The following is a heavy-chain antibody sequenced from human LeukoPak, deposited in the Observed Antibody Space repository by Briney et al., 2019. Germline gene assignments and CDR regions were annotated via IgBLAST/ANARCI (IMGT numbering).Heavy chain of an antibody. J-gene: IGHJ4*02. CDR1: GYTFTRYG. CDR3: ARGSPYYYDSSGLLYYFDY. Sequence: GASVKVSCKASGYTFTRYGISWVRQAPGQGLEWMGWISAYNGNTNYAQKLQGRVTMTTDTSTSTAYMELRSPRSGDTAVYYCARGSPYYYDSSGLLYYFDYWGQGTLVTVSS. D-gene: IGHD3-22*01. V-gene: IGHV1-18*01. CDR2: ISAYNGNT.